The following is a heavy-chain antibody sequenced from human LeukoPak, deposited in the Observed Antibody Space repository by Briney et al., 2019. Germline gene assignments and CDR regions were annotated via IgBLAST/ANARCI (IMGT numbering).Heavy chain of an antibody. D-gene: IGHD2-2*01. V-gene: IGHV4-4*07. CDR2: IYTSGST. CDR1: GGSISSYY. J-gene: IGHJ4*02. CDR3: ARVLRVAAMPYYFDY. Sequence: SETLSLTCTVSGGSISSYYWSWIRQPAGKGLEWIGRIYTSGSTNYNPSLKSRVTMSVDTSKNQFSLKLNSVTAADTAVYYCARVLRVAAMPYYFDYWGQGTLVTVSS.